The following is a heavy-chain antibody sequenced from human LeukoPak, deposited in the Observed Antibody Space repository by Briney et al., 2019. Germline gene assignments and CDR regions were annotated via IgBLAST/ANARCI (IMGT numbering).Heavy chain of an antibody. J-gene: IGHJ4*02. V-gene: IGHV4-39*07. D-gene: IGHD1-26*01. CDR1: GGSISSSSYY. Sequence: PSETLSLTCTVSGGSISSSSYYWGWIRQPPGKGLEWIGSIYHSGSTYYNPSLQSRVTISVDTSKNQFSLKLSSVTAADTAVYYCARDRGYSGSYYAYWGQGTLVTVSS. CDR2: IYHSGST. CDR3: ARDRGYSGSYYAY.